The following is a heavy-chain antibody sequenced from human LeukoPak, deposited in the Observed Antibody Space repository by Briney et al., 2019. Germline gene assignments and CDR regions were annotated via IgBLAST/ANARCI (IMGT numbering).Heavy chain of an antibody. D-gene: IGHD2-15*01. V-gene: IGHV3-30-3*01. CDR3: ARDAGYCSDGVCYRTRFDS. J-gene: IGHJ4*02. CDR1: GYTFSSYA. CDR2: ISYDGSNK. Sequence: GGSLRLSCAASGYTFSSYAMHWVRQAPGKGLEWVAVISYDGSNKYYADSVKGRFTISRDNPKNTLYLQMNSLRAEDTAVYYCARDAGYCSDGVCYRTRFDSWGQGALVTVSS.